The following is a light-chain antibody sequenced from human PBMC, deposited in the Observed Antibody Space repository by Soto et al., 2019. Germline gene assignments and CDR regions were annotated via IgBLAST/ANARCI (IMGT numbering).Light chain of an antibody. CDR3: QQLKSYPLS. V-gene: IGKV1-9*01. Sequence: DLQLTQSPSFLSASVGDRVTITCRTSQDLSSYLAWYQQKPGKAPQLLISAASTLQSGVPSRFSGSGSATEFILTISSLQPEDFATYYCQQLKSYPLSFGGGSKVEI. CDR2: AAS. CDR1: QDLSSY. J-gene: IGKJ4*01.